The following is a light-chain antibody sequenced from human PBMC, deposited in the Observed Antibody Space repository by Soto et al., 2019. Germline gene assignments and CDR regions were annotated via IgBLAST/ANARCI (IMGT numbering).Light chain of an antibody. Sequence: QSVLTQPRSVSGSPGQSVTLSRTGTSSDVGGYNYVSWYQQHPGKAPKLMIYDVSKRPSGVPDRFSGSKSGNTASLTISGLQAEDEADYYCCSYAGSYTFYVFGTGTKVTVL. CDR1: SSDVGGYNY. CDR3: CSYAGSYTFYV. CDR2: DVS. J-gene: IGLJ1*01. V-gene: IGLV2-11*01.